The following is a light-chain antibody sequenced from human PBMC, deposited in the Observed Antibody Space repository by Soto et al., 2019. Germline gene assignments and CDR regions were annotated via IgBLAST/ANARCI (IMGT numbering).Light chain of an antibody. CDR3: SSYTCSSTLYV. J-gene: IGLJ1*01. CDR2: EVS. V-gene: IGLV2-14*01. Sequence: QSVLTQPASVSGSPGQSITISCTGTSSDVGGYNYVSWYQQHPGKAPKLMIYEVSNRPSGVSNRFSGSKSGNTSSLTISGLQAEDEADYYCSSYTCSSTLYVFGTGTKGTVL. CDR1: SSDVGGYNY.